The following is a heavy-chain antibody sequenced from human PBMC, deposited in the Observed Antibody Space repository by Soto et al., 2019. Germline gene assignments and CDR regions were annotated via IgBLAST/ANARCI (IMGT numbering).Heavy chain of an antibody. CDR1: GGSITSDNYC. CDR2: IYYSGST. CDR3: ARDGDYFGSGSPPLLSK. Sequence: QVQLQESGPGLVMPSQTLSLTCTVSGGSITSDNYCWTWIRQHPVKGLEWMGHIYYSGSTSYNPSLKGRVNLSIDTSKNQFSLKVTSGTAADTAVYYCARDGDYFGSGSPPLLSKWGQGTLVTVSS. V-gene: IGHV4-31*03. D-gene: IGHD3-10*01. J-gene: IGHJ4*02.